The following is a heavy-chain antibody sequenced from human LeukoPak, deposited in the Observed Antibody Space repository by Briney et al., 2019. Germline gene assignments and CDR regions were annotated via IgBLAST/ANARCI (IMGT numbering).Heavy chain of an antibody. V-gene: IGHV4-38-2*02. J-gene: IGHJ4*02. D-gene: IGHD3-10*01. Sequence: PSETLSLTCTVSGYSISSGYYWGWIRQPPRKGLEWIGSIYHSGSTYYNPSLKSRVTMSVDTSKNQFSLKLSSVTAADTAVYYCARSMVRGVPPLDYWGQGTLVTVSS. CDR3: ARSMVRGVPPLDY. CDR1: GYSISSGYY. CDR2: IYHSGST.